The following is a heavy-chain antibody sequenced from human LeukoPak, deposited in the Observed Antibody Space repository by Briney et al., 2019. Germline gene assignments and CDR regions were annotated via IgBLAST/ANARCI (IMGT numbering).Heavy chain of an antibody. CDR1: GYTFTSYY. V-gene: IGHV1-2*02. Sequence: ASVKLSCNASGYTFTSYYRPWIRQAPGQGLEWMGWINANSGATNYAQKFQGRVTMTRDTLISTSSMEVWWLRSDDTAVYYSARYWCPPPVYYYGMDFWGQGTTVTVSS. CDR2: INANSGAT. D-gene: IGHD2-8*01. J-gene: IGHJ6*02. CDR3: ARYWCPPPVYYYGMDF.